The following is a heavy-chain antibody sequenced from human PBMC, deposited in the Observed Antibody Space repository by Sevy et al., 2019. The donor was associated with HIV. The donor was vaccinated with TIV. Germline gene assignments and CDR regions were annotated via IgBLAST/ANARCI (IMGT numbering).Heavy chain of an antibody. CDR3: ARDRCTITSCHEGNWFDP. D-gene: IGHD2-2*01. J-gene: IGHJ5*02. CDR1: GFTFSSYS. Sequence: GGSLRLSCAASGFTFSSYSMNLVRQAPGKGLEWVSSISGLSNYIYYADSVKGRFTISRDNAKNSLYLQMNSLRPEDTAVYYCARDRCTITSCHEGNWFDPWGQGTLVTVSS. V-gene: IGHV3-21*01. CDR2: ISGLSNYI.